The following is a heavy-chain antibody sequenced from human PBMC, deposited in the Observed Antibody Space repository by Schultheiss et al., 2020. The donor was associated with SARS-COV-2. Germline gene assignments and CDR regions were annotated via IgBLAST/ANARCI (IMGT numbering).Heavy chain of an antibody. CDR2: ISYDGSNK. J-gene: IGHJ4*02. V-gene: IGHV3-30*03. Sequence: GGSLRLSCAASGFTFSSYGMHWVRQAPGKGLEWVAVISYDGSNKYYADSVEGRFTISRDNSKNSLYLQMNSLRAEDTAVFYCASDPTEQWRGPFHYWGQGALVTVSS. CDR1: GFTFSSYG. D-gene: IGHD6-19*01. CDR3: ASDPTEQWRGPFHY.